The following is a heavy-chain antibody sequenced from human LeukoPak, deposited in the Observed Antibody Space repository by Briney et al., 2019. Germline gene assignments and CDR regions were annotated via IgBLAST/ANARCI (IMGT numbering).Heavy chain of an antibody. CDR2: IDPSDYYT. Sequence: FKGSVYSFTSYWISWVRQMPGKGLEWMGKIDPSDYYTNYSPSFQGHVTISADRSISSAYLQWSSLKASDTAMYYCASSKFDSSGYSNWFDPWGQGTLVTVSS. CDR1: VYSFTSYW. J-gene: IGHJ5*02. CDR3: ASSKFDSSGYSNWFDP. V-gene: IGHV5-10-1*01. D-gene: IGHD3-22*01.